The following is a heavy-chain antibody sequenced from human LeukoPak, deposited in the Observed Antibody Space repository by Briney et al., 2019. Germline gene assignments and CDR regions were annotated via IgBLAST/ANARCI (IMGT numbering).Heavy chain of an antibody. CDR1: GFTFSNYA. CDR3: VKDPQMYSGSFSYYLDY. Sequence: GGSLRLSCTASGFTFSNYAMHWVRQAPGKGLEWVAIISYDKSSQYYADSVKGRFTISRDNSKNTLSLQMNSLRPEDTAVYYCVKDPQMYSGSFSYYLDYWGQGTLVTVSS. CDR2: ISYDKSSQ. V-gene: IGHV3-30*18. D-gene: IGHD1-26*01. J-gene: IGHJ4*02.